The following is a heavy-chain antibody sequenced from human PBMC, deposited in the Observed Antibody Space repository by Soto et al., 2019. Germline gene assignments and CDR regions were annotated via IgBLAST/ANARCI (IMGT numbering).Heavy chain of an antibody. CDR2: IDWDDDK. Sequence: LVNPTQTLTLTCTFSGFSLSTSVMCVSWIRQPPGKALEWLALIDWDDDKYYSTSLKTRLTISKDTSKNQVVLTMTNMDPVDTATYYCARMPSIAVAGSYYYGMDVWGQGTTVTVSS. CDR1: GFSLSTSVMC. D-gene: IGHD6-19*01. J-gene: IGHJ6*02. CDR3: ARMPSIAVAGSYYYGMDV. V-gene: IGHV2-70*01.